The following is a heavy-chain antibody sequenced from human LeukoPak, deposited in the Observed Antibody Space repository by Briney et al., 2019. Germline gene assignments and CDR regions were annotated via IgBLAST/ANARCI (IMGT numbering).Heavy chain of an antibody. V-gene: IGHV4-39*01. CDR2: IYYSGST. J-gene: IGHJ6*03. Sequence: PSETLSLTCTVSGGSISSSSYYWGWIRQPPGKGLEWIGSIYYSGSTYYNPSLKSRVTISVDTSKNQFSLKLSSVTAADTAVYYCARLGSGSYTYYYYYYMDVWGKGTTVTISS. CDR3: ARLGSGSYTYYYYYYMDV. CDR1: GGSISSSSYY. D-gene: IGHD3-10*01.